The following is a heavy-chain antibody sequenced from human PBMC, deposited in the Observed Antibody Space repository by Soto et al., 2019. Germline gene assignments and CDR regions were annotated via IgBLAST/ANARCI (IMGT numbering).Heavy chain of an antibody. D-gene: IGHD2-2*01. J-gene: IGHJ5*02. CDR3: ARVVPGAAAWFGP. CDR2: ISLYSDGT. CDR1: GYTFSNYG. Sequence: ASVKVSCKTSGYTFSNYGITWVRQAPGQPLEWLGWISLYSDGTNYAQKFQGRVSMTTDTSTTTAYMELRSLRSDDTDVYYCARVVPGAAAWFGPWGQGILVTVSS. V-gene: IGHV1-18*01.